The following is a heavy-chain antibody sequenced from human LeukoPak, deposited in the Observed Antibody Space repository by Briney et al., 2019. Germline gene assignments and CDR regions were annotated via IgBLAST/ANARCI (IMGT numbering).Heavy chain of an antibody. V-gene: IGHV1-69*01. D-gene: IGHD3-9*01. CDR1: GGTFSSYA. CDR3: ARDRPPYYDLLTGYLGFDP. J-gene: IGHJ5*02. CDR2: IIPIFGTA. Sequence: GASVKVSCKASGGTFSSYAISWVRQAPGQGLEWMGGIIPIFGTANYAQKFQGRVTITADESTSTAYMELSSLRSEDTAVYYCARDRPPYYDLLTGYLGFDPWGQGTLVTVSS.